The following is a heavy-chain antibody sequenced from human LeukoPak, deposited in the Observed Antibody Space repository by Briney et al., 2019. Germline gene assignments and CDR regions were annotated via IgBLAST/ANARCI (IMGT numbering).Heavy chain of an antibody. CDR2: IYYSGST. J-gene: IGHJ4*02. Sequence: SETLSLTCTVSGGSISSYYWSWIRQPPGKGLEWIGYIYYSGSTNYNPSLKSRVTISVDTSKNQFPLKLSSVTAADTAVYYCARSYGVISLDYWGQGTLVTVSS. D-gene: IGHD3-16*01. CDR1: GGSISSYY. CDR3: ARSYGVISLDY. V-gene: IGHV4-59*01.